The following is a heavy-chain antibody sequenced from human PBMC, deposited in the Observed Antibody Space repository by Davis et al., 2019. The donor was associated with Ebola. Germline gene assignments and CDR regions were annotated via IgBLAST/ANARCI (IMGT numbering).Heavy chain of an antibody. V-gene: IGHV3-21*01. J-gene: IGHJ5*02. CDR3: ARDLPDCSGGSCYSRWFDP. CDR2: ISSSSSYI. CDR1: GFTFSSYS. Sequence: GESLKISCAASGFTFSSYSMNWVRQAPGKGLEWVSSISSSSSYIYYADSVKGRFTISRDNAKNSLYLQMNSLRAEDTAVYYCARDLPDCSGGSCYSRWFDPWGQGTLVTVSS. D-gene: IGHD2-15*01.